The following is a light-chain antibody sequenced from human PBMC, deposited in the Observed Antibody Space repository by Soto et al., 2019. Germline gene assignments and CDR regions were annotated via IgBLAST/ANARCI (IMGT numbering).Light chain of an antibody. CDR2: DAS. Sequence: EIVLTQSPATLSLSPGERATLSCRASQSVSSYLAWYQQKPGQAPRLLIYDASNRATGIPARFSGSGSGTDFTLTISSLEPEDFAVYYCQQRSNRPPVSTFGQGTKLEIK. CDR3: QQRSNRPPVST. J-gene: IGKJ2*01. V-gene: IGKV3-11*01. CDR1: QSVSSY.